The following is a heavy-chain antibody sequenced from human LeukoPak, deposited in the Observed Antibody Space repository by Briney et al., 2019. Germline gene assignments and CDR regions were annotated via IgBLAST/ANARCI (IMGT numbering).Heavy chain of an antibody. D-gene: IGHD1-26*01. Sequence: GGSLRLSCAASGFTFDDYGMSWVRQAPGKGLEWVSGINWNGGSTGYADSVKGRFTISRDNAKNSLYLQMNSLRAEDTALYYXXXXLRVGAASAFDYWGQGTLVTVSS. CDR2: INWNGGST. J-gene: IGHJ4*02. V-gene: IGHV3-20*04. CDR3: XXXLRVGAASAFDY. CDR1: GFTFDDYG.